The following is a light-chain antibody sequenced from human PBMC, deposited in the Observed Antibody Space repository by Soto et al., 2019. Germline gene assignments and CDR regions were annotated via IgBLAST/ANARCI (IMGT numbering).Light chain of an antibody. Sequence: QSVLTQPASVSXXPXXSXXXXXXXXXXDVGVYNHVSSYQQHPGKAPKLMIYDVSNRPSGVSNRFSGSKSGNTASLTISALQAEDEADYYCSSYTSSSTLFGGGTKLTVL. CDR2: DVS. J-gene: IGLJ2*01. CDR3: SSYTSSSTL. CDR1: XXDVGVYNH. V-gene: IGLV2-14*01.